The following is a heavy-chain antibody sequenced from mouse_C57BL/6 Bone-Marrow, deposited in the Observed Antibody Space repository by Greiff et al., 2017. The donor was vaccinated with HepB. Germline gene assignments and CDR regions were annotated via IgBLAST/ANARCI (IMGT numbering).Heavy chain of an antibody. J-gene: IGHJ2*01. CDR3: ARWGYYFDY. V-gene: IGHV7-3*01. CDR1: GFTFTDYY. CDR2: IRNKANGYTT. Sequence: EVQLVESGGGLVQPGGSLSLSCAASGFTFTDYYMSWVRQPPGKALEWLGFIRNKANGYTTEYSASVKGRFTISRDNSQSILYLQMNALRAEDSATYYFARWGYYFDYWGQGTTLTVSS.